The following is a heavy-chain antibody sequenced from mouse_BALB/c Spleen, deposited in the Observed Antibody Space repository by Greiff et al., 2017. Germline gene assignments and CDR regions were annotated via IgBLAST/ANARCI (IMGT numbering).Heavy chain of an antibody. CDR2: INPSSGYT. D-gene: IGHD4-1*02. CDR3: ASTGTY. CDR1: GYTFTSYT. V-gene: IGHV1-4*02. Sequence: LVESAAELARPGASVKMSCKASGYTFTSYTMHWVKQRPGQGLEWIGYINPSSGYTEYNQKFKDKTTLTADKSSSTAYMQLSSLTSEDSAVYYCASTGTYWGQGTLVTVSA. J-gene: IGHJ3*01.